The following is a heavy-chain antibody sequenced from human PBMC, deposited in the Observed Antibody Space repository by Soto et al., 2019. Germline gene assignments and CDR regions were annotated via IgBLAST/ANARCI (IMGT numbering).Heavy chain of an antibody. Sequence: GGSLRLSCAASGFTFGSYSMNWVRQAPGKGLEWVSYISSSSSTTYYADSVKGRFTISRDNSKNTLYLQMNRLRAEDTAEYYCATKSYYYDTTGPLYAFDIWGQGTVVTVSS. CDR2: ISSSSSTT. J-gene: IGHJ3*02. CDR1: GFTFGSYS. V-gene: IGHV3-48*01. D-gene: IGHD3-22*01. CDR3: ATKSYYYDTTGPLYAFDI.